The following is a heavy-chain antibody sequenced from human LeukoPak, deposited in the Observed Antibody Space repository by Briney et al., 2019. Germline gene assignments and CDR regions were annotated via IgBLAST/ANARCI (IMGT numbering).Heavy chain of an antibody. V-gene: IGHV1-69*05. D-gene: IGHD2-2*01. CDR3: ARVWDYCSDTSCPVASFGY. J-gene: IGHJ4*02. CDR2: IIPIFGTA. CDR1: GGTFSSYA. Sequence: SVKVSCKDSGGTFSSYAISWVRQAPGQGLEWMGGIIPIFGTANYAQKFQGRVTITTDESTSTAYMKLSSLTSDDTAVYYCARVWDYCSDTSCPVASFGYWGQGTLVTVSS.